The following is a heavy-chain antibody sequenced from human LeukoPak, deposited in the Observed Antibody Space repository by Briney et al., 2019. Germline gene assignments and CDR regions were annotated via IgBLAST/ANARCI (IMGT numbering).Heavy chain of an antibody. CDR1: GGSISSSSYY. V-gene: IGHV4-39*01. Sequence: PSETLSLTCTVSGGSISSSSYYWGWIRQPPGKGLEWIGSIYYSGSTYYNPSLKSRVTISVDTSKNQFSLKLSSVTAADTAVYYCARHLFITIFGVVADYWGQGTLVTVSS. J-gene: IGHJ4*02. CDR2: IYYSGST. D-gene: IGHD3-3*01. CDR3: ARHLFITIFGVVADY.